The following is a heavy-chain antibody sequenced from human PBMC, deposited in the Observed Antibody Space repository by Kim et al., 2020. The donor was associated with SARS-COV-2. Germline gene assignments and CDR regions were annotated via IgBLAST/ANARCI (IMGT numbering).Heavy chain of an antibody. CDR2: I. Sequence: IYYADSVKGRFTISRDNAKNSLYLQMNSLRAEDTAVYYCARDHVGVAFDIWGQGTMVTVSS. CDR3: ARDHVGVAFDI. D-gene: IGHD3-3*01. V-gene: IGHV3-21*01. J-gene: IGHJ3*02.